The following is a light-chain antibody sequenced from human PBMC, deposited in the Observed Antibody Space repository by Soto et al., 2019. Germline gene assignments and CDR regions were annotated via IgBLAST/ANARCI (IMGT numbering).Light chain of an antibody. CDR1: ESISSW. CDR3: QQYTPYSVWT. Sequence: DIQMTQSPSTLSASLGDRVTITCLASESISSWLAWYQQKPGKAPKFLIYDASSLKSGVPSRFSGSGSGTDFTLTISSLQPDDFATYYCQQYTPYSVWTFGQGTKVDIK. J-gene: IGKJ1*01. CDR2: DAS. V-gene: IGKV1-5*01.